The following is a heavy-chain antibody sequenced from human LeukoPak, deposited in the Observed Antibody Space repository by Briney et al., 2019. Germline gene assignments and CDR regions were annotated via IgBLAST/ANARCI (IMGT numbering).Heavy chain of an antibody. CDR2: ISSDGGTT. CDR1: GFTFSSYA. D-gene: IGHD2-15*01. CDR3: VKPVAATLFNGLDV. V-gene: IGHV3-64D*06. J-gene: IGHJ6*02. Sequence: GGSLRLSCSASGFTFSSYAMHWVRQAPGKGLEYVSAISSDGGTTYYADPVKGRFTISRDNSKNTLYLQMSSLRADDTAVYYCVKPVAATLFNGLDVWGQGTTVTVSS.